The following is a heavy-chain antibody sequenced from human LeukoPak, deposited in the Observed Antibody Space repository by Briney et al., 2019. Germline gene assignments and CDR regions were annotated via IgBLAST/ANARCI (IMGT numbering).Heavy chain of an antibody. CDR2: ISSSSSYI. V-gene: IGHV3-21*01. CDR3: VGDSSGYELHFDY. D-gene: IGHD3-22*01. CDR1: GFTFSSYS. Sequence: GGSLRLSCAASGFTFSSYSMNWVRQAPGKGLEWVSSISSSSSYIYYADSVKGRFTISRDNAKNSLYLQMNSLRAEDTAVYYCVGDSSGYELHFDYWGQGTLVTVSS. J-gene: IGHJ4*02.